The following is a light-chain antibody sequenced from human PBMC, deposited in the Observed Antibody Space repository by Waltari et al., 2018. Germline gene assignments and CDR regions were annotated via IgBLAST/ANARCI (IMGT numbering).Light chain of an antibody. V-gene: IGKV1-12*01. CDR1: QDIRNW. CDR3: QQANSFPIT. J-gene: IGKJ3*01. CDR2: ATS. Sequence: DIQMTQSPSSVSASVGDRVTITGRASQDIRNWLAWYQQKPGKAPNLLIYATSSLQTGVPSRFSGSGSGTEFTLTISSLQPEDFATYYCQQANSFPITFGPGTKVDIK.